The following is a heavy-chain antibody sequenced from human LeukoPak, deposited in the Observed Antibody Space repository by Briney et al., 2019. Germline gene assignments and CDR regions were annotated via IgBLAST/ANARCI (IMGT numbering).Heavy chain of an antibody. V-gene: IGHV4-30-4*01. CDR2: IYYSGST. D-gene: IGHD6-19*01. Sequence: SGTLSLTCAVSGGSISSSNWWSWIRPPPGKGLEWIGYIYYSGSTYYNPSLKSRVTISVDTSKNQFSLKLSSVTAADTAVYYCARDLAYSSGWYAYYYYYGMDVWGQGTTVTVSS. J-gene: IGHJ6*02. CDR3: ARDLAYSSGWYAYYYYYGMDV. CDR1: GGSISSSNW.